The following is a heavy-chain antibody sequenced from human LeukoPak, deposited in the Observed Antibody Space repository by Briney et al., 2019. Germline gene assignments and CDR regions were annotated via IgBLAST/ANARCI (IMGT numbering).Heavy chain of an antibody. CDR3: AGLGYCSGGSCHDDY. V-gene: IGHV3-15*01. CDR1: GFAFSNAW. CDR2: IKSKTDGGTT. J-gene: IGHJ4*02. D-gene: IGHD2-15*01. Sequence: PGGSVRLSCAASGFAFSNAWMSWVRQAPGKGLEGVGRIKSKTDGGTTDYAAPVRGRFTISRDDSKNTLYLHMNSLITEDTAVYYCAGLGYCSGGSCHDDYWGQGTLVTVSS.